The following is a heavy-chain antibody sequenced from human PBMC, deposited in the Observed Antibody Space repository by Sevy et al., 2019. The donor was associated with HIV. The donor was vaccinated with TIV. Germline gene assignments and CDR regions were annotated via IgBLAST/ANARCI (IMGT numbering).Heavy chain of an antibody. V-gene: IGHV4-59*01. CDR3: ARDAGNYHDSSNYYDVYAFDI. D-gene: IGHD3-22*01. Sequence: SETLSLTCTVSGGSIGRYYWSWIRQSPGRGLEWIGYIYYDGSTDYNSSLKSRVTISLDTSKNQFSLSLNSVTVADTAVYDCARDAGNYHDSSNYYDVYAFDIWGQGTLVTVSS. CDR2: IYYDGST. CDR1: GGSIGRYY. J-gene: IGHJ3*02.